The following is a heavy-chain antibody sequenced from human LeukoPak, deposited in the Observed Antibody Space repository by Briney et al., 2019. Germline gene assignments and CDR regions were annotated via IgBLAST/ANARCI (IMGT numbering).Heavy chain of an antibody. CDR2: INHSGST. CDR1: GGSFSGYY. V-gene: IGHV4-34*01. Sequence: SETLSLTFAVYGGSFSGYYWSWIRQPPGKGLEWIGEINHSGSTNYNPSLKSRVTISVDTSKNQFSLKLSSVTAADTAVYYCAETREYCSSTSCYRPFDYWGQGTLVTVSS. CDR3: AETREYCSSTSCYRPFDY. J-gene: IGHJ4*02. D-gene: IGHD2-2*02.